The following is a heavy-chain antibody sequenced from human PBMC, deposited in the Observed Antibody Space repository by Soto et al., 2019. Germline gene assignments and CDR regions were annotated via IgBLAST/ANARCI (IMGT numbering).Heavy chain of an antibody. Sequence: ASVNVSCKSSGGTFSSYSISWVRQAPGQGLEWMGGIIPIFGTANYAQKFQGRVTITADESTSTAYMELSSLRSEDTAVYYCARSRPVGPDAFDIWGQGTMVTVSS. CDR2: IIPIFGTA. D-gene: IGHD1-26*01. CDR3: ARSRPVGPDAFDI. V-gene: IGHV1-69*13. CDR1: GGTFSSYS. J-gene: IGHJ3*02.